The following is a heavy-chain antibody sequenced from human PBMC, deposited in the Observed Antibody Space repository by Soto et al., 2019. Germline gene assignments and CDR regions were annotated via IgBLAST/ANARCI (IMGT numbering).Heavy chain of an antibody. CDR2: IIPILGIA. V-gene: IGHV1-69*02. CDR1: GGTFSSYT. J-gene: IGHJ2*01. Sequence: SVKVSCKASGGTFSSYTISWVRQAPGQGLEWMGRIIPILGIANYAQKFQGRVTITADKSTSTAYMELSSLRSEDTAVYYCARAPLRGYFDLWGRGTLVTVSS. CDR3: ARAPLRGYFDL. D-gene: IGHD2-15*01.